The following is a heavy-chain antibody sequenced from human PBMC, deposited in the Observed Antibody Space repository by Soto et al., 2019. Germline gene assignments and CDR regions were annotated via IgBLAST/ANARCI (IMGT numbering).Heavy chain of an antibody. V-gene: IGHV1-46*03. D-gene: IGHD2-21*02. J-gene: IGHJ4*02. CDR3: ARGGGIVVVTAPSDH. CDR2: INPSGGYT. CDR1: GYTFTSYY. Sequence: QVQLVQSGAEVKKPGASVKVSCKASGYTFTSYYMNWVRQAPGQGLEWLGIINPSGGYTTYAQRALGRGPXPXXXSXXTVHMELGSLTAEDTAVYYCARGGGIVVVTAPSDHWGQGTLVTVSS.